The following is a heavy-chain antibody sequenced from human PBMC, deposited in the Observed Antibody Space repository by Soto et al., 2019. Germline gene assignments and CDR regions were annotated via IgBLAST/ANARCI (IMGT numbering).Heavy chain of an antibody. J-gene: IGHJ4*01. Sequence: SETLSLTCAVSGGSISSGGYSWSWIRQPPGKGLEWIGYIYHSGSTYYNPSLKSRVTISVDRSKNQFSLKLSSVTAADTAVYYCARAPDYYDSSHFDYWGQGTLVTVSS. CDR2: IYHSGST. CDR1: GGSISSGGYS. CDR3: ARAPDYYDSSHFDY. V-gene: IGHV4-30-2*01. D-gene: IGHD3-22*01.